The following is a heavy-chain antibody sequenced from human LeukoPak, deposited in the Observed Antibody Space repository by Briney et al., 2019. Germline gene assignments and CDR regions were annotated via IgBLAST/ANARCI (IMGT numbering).Heavy chain of an antibody. CDR2: IYDSGST. Sequence: SETLSLTCTVSGGSVSSGSYYWSWIRQPPGKSLEWIGYIYDSGSTYYNPSLKSRITISVDTSENRFSLKLSSVTATDTAVYYCARDCSGGSCYGAFDIWGQGTMVTVSS. J-gene: IGHJ3*02. V-gene: IGHV4-30-4*08. D-gene: IGHD2-15*01. CDR3: ARDCSGGSCYGAFDI. CDR1: GGSVSSGSYY.